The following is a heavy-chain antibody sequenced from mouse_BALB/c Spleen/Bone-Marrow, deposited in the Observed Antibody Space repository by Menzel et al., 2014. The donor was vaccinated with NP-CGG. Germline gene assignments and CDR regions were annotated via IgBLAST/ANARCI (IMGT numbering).Heavy chain of an antibody. J-gene: IGHJ4*01. CDR1: GFTFSSFG. CDR2: ISTGSSTI. D-gene: IGHD2-3*01. CDR3: ARSDGAMDY. V-gene: IGHV5-17*02. Sequence: EVQLVESGGGLVLPGGSRKLSCAASGFTFSSFGMHWVRQAPEKGLEWVAYISTGSSTIYYADTVKGRFTISRDNPKNTLFLQMTSLRSEDTAMYYCARSDGAMDYWGQGTSVTVSS.